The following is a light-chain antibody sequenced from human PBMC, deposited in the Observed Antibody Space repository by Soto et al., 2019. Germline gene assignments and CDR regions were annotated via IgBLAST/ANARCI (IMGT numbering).Light chain of an antibody. CDR2: GAS. Sequence: VLTQSPGTLSLSPGERATLSCRARQSVSSSYLAWYQQKPCQAPRLLIYGASSRATGIPDRFSGGGSGTYVSLTIIRLDPEDFAVYYCEQYGSSPPYTFGQRTTLESK. CDR1: QSVSSSY. J-gene: IGKJ2*01. V-gene: IGKV3-20*01. CDR3: EQYGSSPPYT.